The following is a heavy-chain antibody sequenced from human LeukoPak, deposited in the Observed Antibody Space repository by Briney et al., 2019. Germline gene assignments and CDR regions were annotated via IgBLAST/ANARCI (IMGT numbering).Heavy chain of an antibody. CDR3: ARCRMTTVTTWDFDY. CDR2: INPNSGGT. J-gene: IGHJ4*02. V-gene: IGHV1-2*02. D-gene: IGHD4-11*01. Sequence: GASVKVSCKASGYTFTGYYMHWVRQAPGQGLEWMGWINPNSGGTNYAQKFQGRVTMTRDTSISTAYMELSRLRSDDTAVYYCARCRMTTVTTWDFDYWGQGTLVTVSS. CDR1: GYTFTGYY.